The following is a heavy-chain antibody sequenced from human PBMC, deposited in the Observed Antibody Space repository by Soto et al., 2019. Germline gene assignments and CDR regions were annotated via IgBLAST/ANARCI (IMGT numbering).Heavy chain of an antibody. V-gene: IGHV1-2*04. Sequence: ASVKVSCKASGYTFTGYYMHWVRQAPGQGLEWMGWINPNSGGTNYAQKFQGWVTMTRDTSISTAYMELSRLRSDDTAVYYCARACRKPENSSGWYFDYWGQGTLVTVSS. CDR1: GYTFTGYY. CDR3: ARACRKPENSSGWYFDY. J-gene: IGHJ4*02. CDR2: INPNSGGT. D-gene: IGHD6-19*01.